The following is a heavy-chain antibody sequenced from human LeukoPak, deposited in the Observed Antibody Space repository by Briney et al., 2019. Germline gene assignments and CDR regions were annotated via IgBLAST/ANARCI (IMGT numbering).Heavy chain of an antibody. D-gene: IGHD1-26*01. CDR2: ITSSSTYI. V-gene: IGHV3-21*01. Sequence: GGSLRLSCAASGFTFSNYNMNWVRQAPGKGLEWVSSITSSSTYIYYADSVKGRFTISRDNAKNSPYLQMNSLRAEDTAVYYCARDQTPMDSGSYGFDYWGQGTLVTVSS. CDR3: ARDQTPMDSGSYGFDY. J-gene: IGHJ4*02. CDR1: GFTFSNYN.